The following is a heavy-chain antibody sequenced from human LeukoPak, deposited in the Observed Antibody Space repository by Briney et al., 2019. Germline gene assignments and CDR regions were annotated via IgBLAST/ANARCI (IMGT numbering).Heavy chain of an antibody. J-gene: IGHJ3*02. Sequence: GGSLRLSCAASGFIFSTYGMSWVRQAPGKGLEWVSAISSGEYTDYADSVRGRFTISRDNSKKTVSLQMTSLRADDTAVYYCTKDRAYPNDVFDIWGQGTMVTVSS. CDR1: GFIFSTYG. V-gene: IGHV3-23*01. D-gene: IGHD2-21*01. CDR2: ISSGEYT. CDR3: TKDRAYPNDVFDI.